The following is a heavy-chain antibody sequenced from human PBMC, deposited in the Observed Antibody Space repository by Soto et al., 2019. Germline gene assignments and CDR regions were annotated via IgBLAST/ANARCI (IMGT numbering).Heavy chain of an antibody. J-gene: IGHJ6*02. Sequence: QVQLVESGGGLVKPGGTLRLSCAASGFTFSDYYMTWIRQAPGKGLEWVSSITSGGTIYYADSVKGRFTISRDKAKNSLYLQLNSLSAEDTAVDYCATDPYSSAYYGMDVWGQGTTVTVSS. D-gene: IGHD6-19*01. CDR1: GFTFSDYY. V-gene: IGHV3-11*01. CDR2: ITSGGTI. CDR3: ATDPYSSAYYGMDV.